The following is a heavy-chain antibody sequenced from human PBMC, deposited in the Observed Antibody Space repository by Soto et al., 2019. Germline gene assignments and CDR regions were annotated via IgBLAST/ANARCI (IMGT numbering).Heavy chain of an antibody. CDR3: AREVQVHTPAFVY. V-gene: IGHV1-69*19. CDR1: GGTFNTYA. CDR2: ISPMFGAA. Sequence: QVQLVQSGAEMKKPGSSVKVSRQSSGGTFNTYAMNWVRQAPGQGPEWMGDISPMFGAANYAPKFQGRVTITADESTGTSYMQLSSLTSEDTALYCCAREVQVHTPAFVYWGQGTLVTVSS. J-gene: IGHJ4*02. D-gene: IGHD3-10*01.